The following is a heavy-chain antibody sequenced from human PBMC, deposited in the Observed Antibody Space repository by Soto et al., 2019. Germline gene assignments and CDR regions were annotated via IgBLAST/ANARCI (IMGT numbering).Heavy chain of an antibody. CDR2: IYPGDSDT. J-gene: IGHJ6*02. V-gene: IGHV5-51*01. Sequence: PGESLKISCKGSGYSFTSYWIGWVRQMPGKGLEWMGIIYPGDSDTRYSPSFQGQVTISADKSISTAYLQWSSLKASDTAMYYCARHKAVAGIRYYYYGMDVWGQGTTVTVSS. CDR1: GYSFTSYW. D-gene: IGHD6-19*01. CDR3: ARHKAVAGIRYYYYGMDV.